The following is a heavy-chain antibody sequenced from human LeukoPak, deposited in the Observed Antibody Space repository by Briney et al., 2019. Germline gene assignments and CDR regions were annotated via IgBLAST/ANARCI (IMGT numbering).Heavy chain of an antibody. CDR1: GGSISSYY. J-gene: IGHJ2*01. Sequence: PSETLSLTCTVSGGSISSYYWSWIRQPPGKGLEWIGYIYYSGSTNYNPSLKSRVTISVDTSKNQFSLKLSSVTAADTAVYYCARATYYYDSRGASYWYFDLWGRGTLVTVSS. V-gene: IGHV4-59*08. CDR3: ARATYYYDSRGASYWYFDL. D-gene: IGHD3-22*01. CDR2: IYYSGST.